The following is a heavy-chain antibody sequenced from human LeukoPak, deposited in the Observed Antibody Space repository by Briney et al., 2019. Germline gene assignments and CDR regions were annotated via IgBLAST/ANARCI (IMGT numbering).Heavy chain of an antibody. CDR2: ISYEGSNK. CDR1: GFHFNNHA. Sequence: GGPLRHFRSPSGFHFNNHAMHWVRQAPGKGSEGVAVISYEGSNKKYADSVKGRFTISRDNAKNTVYLQMNSLRTEDTAVYYCARVASSGIVGSTKGFDYWGQGTLVTVSS. V-gene: IGHV3-30-3*01. D-gene: IGHD1-26*01. CDR3: ARVASSGIVGSTKGFDY. J-gene: IGHJ4*02.